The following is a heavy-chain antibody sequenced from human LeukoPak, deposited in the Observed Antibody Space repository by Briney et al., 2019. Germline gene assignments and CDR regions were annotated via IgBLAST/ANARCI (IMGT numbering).Heavy chain of an antibody. J-gene: IGHJ5*02. CDR1: GGSISSGGYY. D-gene: IGHD3-9*01. Sequence: SETLSLTCTVSGGSISSGGYYWSWIRQPPGKGLEWIGYIYHSGSTYYNPSLKSRVTISVDRSKNQFSLKLSSVTAADTAVYYCARTSSLDWLTPHGAGPGFDPWGQGTLVTVSS. CDR2: IYHSGST. CDR3: ARTSSLDWLTPHGAGPGFDP. V-gene: IGHV4-30-2*01.